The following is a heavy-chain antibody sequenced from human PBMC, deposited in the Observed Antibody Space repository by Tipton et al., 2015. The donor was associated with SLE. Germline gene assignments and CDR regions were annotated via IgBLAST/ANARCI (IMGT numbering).Heavy chain of an antibody. CDR2: INHSGST. CDR1: GGSFSGYY. Sequence: TLSLTCAVYGGSFSGYYWSWIRQPPGKGLEWIGEINHSGSTNYNPSLKSRVTISVDTSKNQFSLKLSSVTAADTAVYYCARQQQLLNFDYWGQGTLVTVSS. CDR3: ARQQQLLNFDY. V-gene: IGHV4-34*01. J-gene: IGHJ4*02. D-gene: IGHD6-13*01.